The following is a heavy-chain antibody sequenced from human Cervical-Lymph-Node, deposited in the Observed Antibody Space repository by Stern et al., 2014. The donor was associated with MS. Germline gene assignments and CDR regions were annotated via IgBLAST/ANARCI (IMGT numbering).Heavy chain of an antibody. Sequence: QVQLQESGPGLVKPSETLSLTCTVSAASVSTNNYYWSWIRQPPGKRLEWIGYIYDSWITKYNPSLKSRVTISVDTSKNQFSLKLTSVTAADTAVYYCARAVECYEYYFEFWGQGALVVVSS. J-gene: IGHJ4*02. CDR3: ARAVECYEYYFEF. V-gene: IGHV4-61*01. D-gene: IGHD3-3*01. CDR1: AASVSTNNYY. CDR2: IYDSWIT.